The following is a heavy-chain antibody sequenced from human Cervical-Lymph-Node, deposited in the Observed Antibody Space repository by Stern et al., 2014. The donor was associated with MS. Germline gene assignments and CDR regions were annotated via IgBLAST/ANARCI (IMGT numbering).Heavy chain of an antibody. CDR2: VIPLSGAS. Sequence: QMQLVQSGDEMKKPGSSVRVSCKTSGGNFSTFAVSWVRQAPGQGLEWMGGVIPLSGASDYKQNFRGSVTITAASSTSTDYLAGSSLRSEDTAVYFCSVTSAAAEIDFWGRGTLVVVSS. J-gene: IGHJ4*02. CDR3: SVTSAAAEIDF. D-gene: IGHD1-14*01. V-gene: IGHV1-69*01. CDR1: GGNFSTFA.